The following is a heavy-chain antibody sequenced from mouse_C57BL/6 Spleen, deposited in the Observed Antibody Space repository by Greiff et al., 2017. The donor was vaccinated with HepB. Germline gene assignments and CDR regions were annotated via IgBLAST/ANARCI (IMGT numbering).Heavy chain of an antibody. V-gene: IGHV14-4*01. CDR2: IDPENGDT. CDR3: TTWDGYYNAMDY. Sequence: EVKLQESGAELVRPGASVKLSCTASGFNIKDDYMHWVKQRPEQGLEWIGWIDPENGDTEYASKFQGKATITADTSSNTAYLQLSSLTSEDTAVYYCTTWDGYYNAMDYWGQGTSVTVSS. CDR1: GFNIKDDY. D-gene: IGHD2-3*01. J-gene: IGHJ4*01.